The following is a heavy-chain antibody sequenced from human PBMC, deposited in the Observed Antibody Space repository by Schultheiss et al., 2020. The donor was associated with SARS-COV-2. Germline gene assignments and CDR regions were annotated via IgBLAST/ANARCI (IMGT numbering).Heavy chain of an antibody. D-gene: IGHD6-19*01. J-gene: IGHJ4*02. Sequence: GESLKISCAASGFTFSSYAMSWVRQVPGKGLEWVSTISGSVDSTYYAASVNGRFTISRDNSKNTLYLQMNSLRAEDTAIYYCARDSASSGSYYFGYWGQGTQVTVSS. CDR2: ISGSVDST. CDR3: ARDSASSGSYYFGY. V-gene: IGHV3-23*01. CDR1: GFTFSSYA.